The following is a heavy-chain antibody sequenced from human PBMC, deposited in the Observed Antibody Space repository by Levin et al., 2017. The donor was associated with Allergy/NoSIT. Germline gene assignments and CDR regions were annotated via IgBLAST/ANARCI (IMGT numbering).Heavy chain of an antibody. D-gene: IGHD2-15*01. Sequence: GGSLRLSCAGSGFTFSTYGIHWVRQAPGKGLEWVSLIWNDGSTQYYADSVKGRFTVSRDTSKNTVYLQMNSLRAEDTGLYYCARDIGHCSTGTGYSESHFDYWGQGTLVTVSS. CDR2: IWNDGSTQ. V-gene: IGHV3-33*01. J-gene: IGHJ4*02. CDR1: GFTFSTYG. CDR3: ARDIGHCSTGTGYSESHFDY.